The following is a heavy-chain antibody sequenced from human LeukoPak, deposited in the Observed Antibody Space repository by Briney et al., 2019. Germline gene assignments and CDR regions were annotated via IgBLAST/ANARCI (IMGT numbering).Heavy chain of an antibody. CDR2: IRYVGSEK. V-gene: IGHV3-30*02. CDR3: AKDNPIEQVPGLGPGS. D-gene: IGHD2-2*01. CDR1: GFTFSNSG. Sequence: GGSLRLSCAASGFTFSNSGMHWVRQVPGKGLEWVAFIRYVGSEKFYVDSVKGRFTTSRDNSKNTLYLQMNSLRVEDTAVYYCAKDNPIEQVPGLGPGSWGQGTLVTVSS. J-gene: IGHJ5*02.